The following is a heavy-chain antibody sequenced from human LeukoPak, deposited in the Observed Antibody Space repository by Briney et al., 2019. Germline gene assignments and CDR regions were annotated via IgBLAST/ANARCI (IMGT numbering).Heavy chain of an antibody. D-gene: IGHD3-3*01. CDR1: GYTLNELS. V-gene: IGHV1-24*01. J-gene: IGHJ5*02. Sequence: RRASVKVSCKLSGYTLNELSIHWVRQAAGKGLEWMGGFDPEYGETVYAQKFQGRVTMAEDTSTDTAYMELSSLRSEDTAVYYCAPLDFWVPSTWGQGTLVTVSS. CDR3: APLDFWVPST. CDR2: FDPEYGET.